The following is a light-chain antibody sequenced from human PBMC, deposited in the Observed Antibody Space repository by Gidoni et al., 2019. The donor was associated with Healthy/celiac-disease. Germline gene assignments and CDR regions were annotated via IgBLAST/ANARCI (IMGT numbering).Light chain of an antibody. V-gene: IGKV2-28*01. Sequence: DIVMTQSPLSLPVTPGEPASISCRSSQSLLHSNGYNYFDWYLQKPGQAPQLLIYLGSNRASGVPDRFSGSGSGTDFTLKISRVEAEDVGVYYCMQALQTPLFGQGTKVEIK. J-gene: IGKJ1*01. CDR1: QSLLHSNGYNY. CDR2: LGS. CDR3: MQALQTPL.